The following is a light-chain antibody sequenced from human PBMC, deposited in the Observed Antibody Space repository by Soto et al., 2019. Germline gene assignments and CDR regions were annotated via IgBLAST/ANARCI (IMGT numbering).Light chain of an antibody. J-gene: IGLJ1*01. CDR1: SSNIGAGYD. CDR2: GNS. CDR3: QSYDSSLSGYV. V-gene: IGLV1-40*01. Sequence: QSVLTQPPSVSGAPGQRVTISCTGSSSNIGAGYDVHWYQQLPGTAPKFLIYGNSNRPSGVPDRFSGSKSGTSASLAITGLQAEDEADYSCQSYDSSLSGYVFGTGTKLTVL.